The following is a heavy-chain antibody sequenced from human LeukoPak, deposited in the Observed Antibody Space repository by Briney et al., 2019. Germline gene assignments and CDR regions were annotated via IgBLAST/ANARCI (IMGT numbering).Heavy chain of an antibody. CDR3: ARGRSLYGMDV. V-gene: IGHV1-8*01. Sequence: ASVRVSSTASGYTFTSYDINWVRQATGQGLEWMGWMNPNSGNTGHAQKFQGRVTMTRNTSISTAYTELSSLRSEDTAVYYCARGRSLYGMDVWGQGTTVTVSS. CDR2: MNPNSGNT. CDR1: GYTFTSYD. J-gene: IGHJ6*02.